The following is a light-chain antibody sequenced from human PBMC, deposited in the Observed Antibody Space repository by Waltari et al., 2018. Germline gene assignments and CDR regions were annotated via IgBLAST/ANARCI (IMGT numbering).Light chain of an antibody. CDR3: MQGTHWPPYT. J-gene: IGKJ2*01. V-gene: IGKV2-30*02. CDR2: KVS. Sequence: DVVMTQSPLSLSVTLGQPASISCRSSESLVHSDGNTYLNWFQQRPGQPPRRLIYKVSNRDYGVPDRFSGSGSGTDFTLKISRVEAEDIGVYYCMQGTHWPPYTFGQGTKLEIK. CDR1: ESLVHSDGNTY.